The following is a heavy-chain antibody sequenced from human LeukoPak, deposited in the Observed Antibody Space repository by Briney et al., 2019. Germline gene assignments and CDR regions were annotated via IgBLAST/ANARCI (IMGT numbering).Heavy chain of an antibody. J-gene: IGHJ3*02. V-gene: IGHV4-39*07. CDR3: ARDSDADYYASGLGAFDI. CDR2: IYYSGST. Sequence: SETLSLTCTVSGGSISSSSYYWGWIRQPPGKGLEWIGSIYYSGSTYYNPSLKSRVTISVDTSKNQFSLKLSSVTAADTAVYYCARDSDADYYASGLGAFDIWGQGTMVTVSS. CDR1: GGSISSSSYY. D-gene: IGHD3-10*01.